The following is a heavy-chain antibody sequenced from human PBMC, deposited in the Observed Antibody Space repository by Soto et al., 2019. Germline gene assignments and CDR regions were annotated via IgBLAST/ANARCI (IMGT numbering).Heavy chain of an antibody. D-gene: IGHD3-16*02. CDR2: INPSGSS. CDR1: GGSFSDYY. CDR3: ARGLYDYVWGSYRLNAFDI. V-gene: IGHV4-34*01. J-gene: IGHJ3*02. Sequence: QVQLQQWGAGLLKPSETLSLTCAVYGGSFSDYYWNWIRQPPGKGLEWIGEINPSGSSNYNPSLKSRDTISVDTSKNQFSLKLSSVTAADTAVYYCARGLYDYVWGSYRLNAFDIWGQGTMVTVSS.